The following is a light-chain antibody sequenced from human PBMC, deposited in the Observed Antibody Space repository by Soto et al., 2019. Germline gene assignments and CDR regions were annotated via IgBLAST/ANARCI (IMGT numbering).Light chain of an antibody. Sequence: DIQMTQSPSTLFASVGDRVAITCRASQSISQWVAWYQQKPGRAPELLIYDASKLKSGVPSRFSGSGSGTEFSLTITSLQPDDSAMYYCQQYNGYSWTFGRGTKVEIK. CDR1: QSISQW. CDR3: QQYNGYSWT. CDR2: DAS. V-gene: IGKV1-5*01. J-gene: IGKJ1*01.